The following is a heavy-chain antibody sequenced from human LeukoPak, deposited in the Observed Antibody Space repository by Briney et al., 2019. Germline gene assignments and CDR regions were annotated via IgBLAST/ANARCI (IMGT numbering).Heavy chain of an antibody. J-gene: IGHJ4*02. V-gene: IGHV1-2*02. CDR1: GYTFTGYY. CDR2: INPNSGGT. Sequence: ASVKVSCKASGYTFTGYYMHWVRQAPGQGLEWMGWINPNSGGTNYAQKFQGRVTMTRDTSISTAYMELSRLRSDDTAVYYCARAEHSNKGGLFDYWGQGTLVTVSS. D-gene: IGHD2/OR15-2a*01. CDR3: ARAEHSNKGGLFDY.